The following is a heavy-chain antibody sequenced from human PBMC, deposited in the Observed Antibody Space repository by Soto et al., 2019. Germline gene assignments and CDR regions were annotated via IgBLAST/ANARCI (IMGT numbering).Heavy chain of an antibody. CDR2: ISYDGSNK. V-gene: IGHV3-30*18. CDR1: GFTFSNYG. CDR3: AKDLVAWSNYYYHGMDV. Sequence: QVQLVESGGGVVQPGRSLRLSCVVSGFTFSNYGMHWVRQAPGKGLEWVAVISYDGSNKYYADSVNGRFTISRDNSKNTLYLQMNSLRVEDTAVYYCAKDLVAWSNYYYHGMDVWGQGTTVTVSS. D-gene: IGHD6-6*01. J-gene: IGHJ6*02.